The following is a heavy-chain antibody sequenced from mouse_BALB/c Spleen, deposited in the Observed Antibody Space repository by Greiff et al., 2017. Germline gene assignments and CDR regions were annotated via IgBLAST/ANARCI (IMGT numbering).Heavy chain of an antibody. V-gene: IGHV5-4*02. D-gene: IGHD2-4*01. J-gene: IGHJ3*01. CDR1: GFTFSDYY. CDR2: ISDGGSYT. Sequence: DVMLVESGGGLVKPGGSLKLSCAASGFTFSDYYMYWVRQTPEKRLEWVATISDGGSYTYYPDSVKGRFTISRDNAKNNLYLQMSSLKSEDTAMYYCARDSTMITPFAYWGQGTLVTVSA. CDR3: ARDSTMITPFAY.